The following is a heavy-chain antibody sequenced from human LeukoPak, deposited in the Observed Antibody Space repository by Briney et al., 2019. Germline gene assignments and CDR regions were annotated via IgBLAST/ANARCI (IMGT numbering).Heavy chain of an antibody. V-gene: IGHV1-2*02. J-gene: IGHJ4*02. CDR2: INPNSGGT. Sequence: ASVKVSCKASGYTFTGYYMHWVRQAPGQGLEWMGWINPNSGGTNYAQKFQGRVTMTRDTSISTAYMELSRLRSDDTAVYYCAKGYNMVRGAPPPFEYWGQGTLVTVSS. CDR3: AKGYNMVRGAPPPFEY. CDR1: GYTFTGYY. D-gene: IGHD3-10*01.